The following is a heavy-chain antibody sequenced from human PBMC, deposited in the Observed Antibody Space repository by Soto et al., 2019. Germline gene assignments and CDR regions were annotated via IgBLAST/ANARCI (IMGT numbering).Heavy chain of an antibody. CDR1: GYTFTGYY. CDR3: ARLGYGSGSYKGYGMDV. Sequence: QVQLVQSGAEVKKPGASVKVSCKASGYTFTGYYMHWVRQAPGQGLEWMGWINPNSGGTNYAQKFQGWVTMTRDTSISTAYRELSRLRSDDTAVYYCARLGYGSGSYKGYGMDVWGQGTTVTVSS. V-gene: IGHV1-2*04. D-gene: IGHD3-10*01. J-gene: IGHJ6*02. CDR2: INPNSGGT.